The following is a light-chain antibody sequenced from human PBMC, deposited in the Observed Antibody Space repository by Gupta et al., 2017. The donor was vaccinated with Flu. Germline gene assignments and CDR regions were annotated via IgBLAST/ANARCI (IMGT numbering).Light chain of an antibody. CDR3: LLSYSGARV. Sequence: QPVLTPEPSLTVSPGGPVPLTCCSRTRALTSGHDPYRFQQKPGQAPRTLIYDTSNKHSWTPARFSGSLRGGKAALTLAGAQPEDEAEYYCLLSYSGARVFGGGTKLTVL. CDR1: TRALTSGHD. CDR2: DTS. J-gene: IGLJ3*02. V-gene: IGLV7-46*01.